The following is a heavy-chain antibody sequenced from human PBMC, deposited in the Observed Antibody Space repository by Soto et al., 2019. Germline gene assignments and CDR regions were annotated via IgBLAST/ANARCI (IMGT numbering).Heavy chain of an antibody. CDR1: GFTFSSYW. CDR3: ARATGADKEDY. D-gene: IGHD3-10*01. Sequence: EVQLVESGGGLVQPGGSLRLSCAASGFTFSSYWMSWVRQAPGKGLEWVANIKGDGSEKYYVDSVKGRFTISRDNAKNSLYLQMNSLRVEDTAVYYCARATGADKEDYWGQGPLVTVSS. V-gene: IGHV3-7*04. CDR2: IKGDGSEK. J-gene: IGHJ4*02.